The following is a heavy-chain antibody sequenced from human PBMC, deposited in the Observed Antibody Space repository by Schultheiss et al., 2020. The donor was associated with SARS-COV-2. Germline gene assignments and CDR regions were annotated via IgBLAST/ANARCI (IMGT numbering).Heavy chain of an antibody. J-gene: IGHJ6*01. CDR2: IIPILGIA. CDR3: ARDMTTVISSTIYYYYGMDV. V-gene: IGHV1-69*04. D-gene: IGHD4-17*01. Sequence: SVKVSCKASGGTFSSYAISWVRQAPGQGLEWMGRIIPILGIANYAQKFQGRVTITADKSTSTAYMELSSLRSEDTAVYYCARDMTTVISSTIYYYYGMDVWGQGTTVTVSS. CDR1: GGTFSSYA.